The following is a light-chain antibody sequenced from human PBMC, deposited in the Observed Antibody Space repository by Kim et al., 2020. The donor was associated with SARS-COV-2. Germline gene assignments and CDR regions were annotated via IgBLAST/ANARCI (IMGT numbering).Light chain of an antibody. CDR1: QSVNTK. CDR3: QQYHDWAET. J-gene: IGKJ1*01. Sequence: GSAGERATLTCRARQSVNTKLAWYQQKGGRPPRILIYGASTRATGVPARFSGSGSGTDFTLTISSLQSEDFAVYYCQQYHDWAETFGQGTKVDIK. V-gene: IGKV3D-15*01. CDR2: GAS.